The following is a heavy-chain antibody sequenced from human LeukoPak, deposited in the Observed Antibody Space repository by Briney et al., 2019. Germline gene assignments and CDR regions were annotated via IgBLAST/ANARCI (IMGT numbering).Heavy chain of an antibody. J-gene: IGHJ4*02. V-gene: IGHV3-23*01. Sequence: GGSLRLSCAASGFTFSTYAMSWVRQAPGKGLEWVSSITSSGESTYYAGSVKGQFTISRDNSKNTVYLQMNSLRAEDTAVYYCAEDRPNYYGSNGHYYRRDGDYWGQGTLVTVSS. CDR2: ITSSGEST. CDR1: GFTFSTYA. CDR3: AEDRPNYYGSNGHYYRRDGDY. D-gene: IGHD3-22*01.